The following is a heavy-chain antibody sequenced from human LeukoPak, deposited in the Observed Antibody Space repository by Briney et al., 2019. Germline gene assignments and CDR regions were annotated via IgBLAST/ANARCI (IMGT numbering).Heavy chain of an antibody. CDR3: ARGDSGSSYDY. CDR1: GFTFSSYD. CDR2: IGTAGDT. D-gene: IGHD1-26*01. Sequence: PGGSLRLSCAASGFTFSSYDMHWVRQATGKGLEWVSAIGTAGDTYYPGSVKGRFTISRENAKNSLYLQMNSPRAGDTAVYYCARGDSGSSYDYWGQGTLVTVSS. V-gene: IGHV3-13*01. J-gene: IGHJ4*02.